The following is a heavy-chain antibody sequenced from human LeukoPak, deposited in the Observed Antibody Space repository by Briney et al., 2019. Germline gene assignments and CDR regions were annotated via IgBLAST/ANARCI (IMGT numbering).Heavy chain of an antibody. D-gene: IGHD5-18*01. Sequence: PGGSLRLSCAASGFTFDDYGMSWVRQAPGKGLVWVSRINSDGSSTSYADSVKGRFTISRDNAKNTVYLQMNSLRAEDTAVYYCARVISGYTYDGLDYWGQGTLVTVSS. J-gene: IGHJ4*02. CDR3: ARVISGYTYDGLDY. V-gene: IGHV3-74*01. CDR1: GFTFDDYG. CDR2: INSDGSST.